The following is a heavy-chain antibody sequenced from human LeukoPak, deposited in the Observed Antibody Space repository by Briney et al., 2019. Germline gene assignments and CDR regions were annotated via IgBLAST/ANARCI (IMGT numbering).Heavy chain of an antibody. V-gene: IGHV3-23*01. CDR3: AKRGVVIRVFLVGFHKEAYYFDS. J-gene: IGHJ4*02. Sequence: GGSLRLSCAVSGITLSNYGMSWVRQAPGKGLEWVAGLSGSGGGTNYADSVQGRFTISRDSPKNTLYLQMNSLRAEDTAVYFCAKRGVVIRVFLVGFHKEAYYFDSWGQGALVTVSS. CDR1: GITLSNYG. D-gene: IGHD3-10*01. CDR2: LSGSGGGT.